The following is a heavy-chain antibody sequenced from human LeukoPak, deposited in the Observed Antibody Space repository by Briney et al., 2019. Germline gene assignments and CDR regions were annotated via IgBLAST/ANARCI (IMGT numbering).Heavy chain of an antibody. J-gene: IGHJ4*02. CDR1: GDSVSSNSAA. D-gene: IGHD4-23*01. Sequence: SQTLSLTCAISGDSVSSNSAAWNWIRQSPSTGLEWLGRTYYRSKWYNDYAVSVKSRITINPDTSKNQFSLQLNSVTPEDTAVYYCARGRLRWFSYFDYWGQGTLVTVSS. CDR3: ARGRLRWFSYFDY. V-gene: IGHV6-1*01. CDR2: TYYRSKWYN.